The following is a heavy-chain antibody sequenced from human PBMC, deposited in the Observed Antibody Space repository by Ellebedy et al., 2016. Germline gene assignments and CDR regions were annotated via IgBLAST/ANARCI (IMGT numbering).Heavy chain of an antibody. V-gene: IGHV3-49*03. Sequence: GESLKISCTASGFTFGDYAMSWFRQAPGKGLEWVGFIRSKAYGGTTEYAASVKGRFTISRDDSKSIAYLQMNSLKTEDTAVYYCTRARWWGGWNTPYYYGMDVWGQGTTVTVSS. D-gene: IGHD1/OR15-1a*01. J-gene: IGHJ6*02. CDR3: TRARWWGGWNTPYYYGMDV. CDR1: GFTFGDYA. CDR2: IRSKAYGGTT.